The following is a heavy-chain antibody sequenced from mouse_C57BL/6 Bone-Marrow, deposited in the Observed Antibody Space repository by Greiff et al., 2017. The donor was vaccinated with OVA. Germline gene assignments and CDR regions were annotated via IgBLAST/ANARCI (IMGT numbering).Heavy chain of an antibody. J-gene: IGHJ1*03. D-gene: IGHD2-2*01. V-gene: IGHV1-42*01. Sequence: EVKLVESGPELVKPGASVKISCKASGYSFTGYYMNWVKKSPEKSLEWIGEINPSTGGTTYNQKFKAKATLTVDKSSSTAYMQLNSLTSEDSAVYYCAREGYYWYFDVWGTGTTVTVSS. CDR3: AREGYYWYFDV. CDR1: GYSFTGYY. CDR2: INPSTGGT.